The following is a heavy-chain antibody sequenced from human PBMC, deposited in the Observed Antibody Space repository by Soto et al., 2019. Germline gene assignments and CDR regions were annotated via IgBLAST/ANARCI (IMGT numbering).Heavy chain of an antibody. J-gene: IGHJ6*02. CDR1: GFTFNNYA. CDR2: INGDGDRT. V-gene: IGHV3-23*01. D-gene: IGHD3-10*01. Sequence: EVQLLQSGGGLVLPGGSLRLSCAASGFTFNNYAMSWVRQAPGKGLEWVSAINGDGDRTYYIDPVKGRFTISRDNSKNTVFLQMNRVTAEDTATYYCAKDSESRRRSSYYYGMDVWGQGTTVTVSS. CDR3: AKDSESRRRSSYYYGMDV.